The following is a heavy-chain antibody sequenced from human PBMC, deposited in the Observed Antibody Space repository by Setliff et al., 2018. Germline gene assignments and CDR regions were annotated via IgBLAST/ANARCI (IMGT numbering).Heavy chain of an antibody. J-gene: IGHJ4*02. D-gene: IGHD3-10*01. CDR1: GFSYSNCW. CDR3: FGAGTCSY. Sequence: GVLRLSCTASGFSYSNCWVSWVRQAPGKGLEWLASINPHASEKYYADSVKGRFTISRDNAKNSLSLQMNNLRTEDTAVYYCFGAGTCSYWGQGTLVTAPQ. V-gene: IGHV3-7*01. CDR2: INPHASEK.